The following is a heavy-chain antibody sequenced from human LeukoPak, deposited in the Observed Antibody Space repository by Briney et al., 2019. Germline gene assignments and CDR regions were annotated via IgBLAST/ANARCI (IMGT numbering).Heavy chain of an antibody. V-gene: IGHV4-34*01. J-gene: IGHJ6*03. Sequence: SEALSLTCAVYGGSFSGYYWSWIRQPPAKGLEWIGEINHSGSTNYNPTPKSRVTISVDTSKNQFSLQLRSVTAEDTAVSYFARGAMVRITHYSYYYYMDVWGKGTTVTVSS. CDR2: INHSGST. D-gene: IGHD5-18*01. CDR3: ARGAMVRITHYSYYYYMDV. CDR1: GGSFSGYY.